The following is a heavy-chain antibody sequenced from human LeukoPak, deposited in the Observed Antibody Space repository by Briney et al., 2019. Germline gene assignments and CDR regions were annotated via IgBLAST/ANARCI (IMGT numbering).Heavy chain of an antibody. Sequence: PGGSLRLSCAASGFTFSNAWMSWVRQAPGKGLEWVGRIKSKTDGGTTDYAAPVKGRFTISRDDSKNTLYLQMNSLKTEDTAVYYCTTDQVMVRGVFRFDPWGQGTLVTVSS. J-gene: IGHJ5*02. CDR1: GFTFSNAW. CDR3: TTDQVMVRGVFRFDP. V-gene: IGHV3-15*01. CDR2: IKSKTDGGTT. D-gene: IGHD3-10*01.